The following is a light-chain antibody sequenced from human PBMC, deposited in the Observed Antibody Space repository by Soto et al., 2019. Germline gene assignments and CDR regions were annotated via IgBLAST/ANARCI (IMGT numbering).Light chain of an antibody. CDR1: QSVSSN. CDR2: CAS. Sequence: EIVMTQSPATLSVSPGERATLSCRASQSVSSNLAWYQQKPGQAPSLLIYCASTRATGIPARFSGSGSGTEFTLTISSLQSEDFAVYYCQQYNNWPSTFGGGTKVEIK. CDR3: QQYNNWPST. J-gene: IGKJ4*01. V-gene: IGKV3-15*01.